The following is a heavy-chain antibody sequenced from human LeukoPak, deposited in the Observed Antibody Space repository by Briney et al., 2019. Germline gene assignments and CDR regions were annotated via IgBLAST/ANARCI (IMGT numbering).Heavy chain of an antibody. Sequence: GGSLRLSCAASGFTFSSYGMHWVRQAPGKGLEWVAFIRYDGSKKYYADSVKGRFTISRDNSKNTLYLQMNSLRAEDTAVYYCAGSLYYDSSGYYWAPAFDIWGQGTMVTVSS. D-gene: IGHD3-22*01. CDR1: GFTFSSYG. V-gene: IGHV3-30*02. J-gene: IGHJ3*02. CDR2: IRYDGSKK. CDR3: AGSLYYDSSGYYWAPAFDI.